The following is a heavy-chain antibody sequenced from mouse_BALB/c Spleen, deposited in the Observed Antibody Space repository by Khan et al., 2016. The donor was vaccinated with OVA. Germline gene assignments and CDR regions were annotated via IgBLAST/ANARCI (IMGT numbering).Heavy chain of an antibody. CDR1: GFTFSSFG. CDR3: ARSGGNFDWYFDV. Sequence: EVELVESGGGLVQPGGSRKLSCAASGFTFSSFGIHWVRQAPKKGLEWVAYISSGSSTIYYVDTVKGRFTISRDNPKNTLFLQMTSLRSEDTAMYYCARSGGNFDWYFDVWGAGTSVTVSS. J-gene: IGHJ1*01. D-gene: IGHD2-1*01. CDR2: ISSGSSTI. V-gene: IGHV5-17*02.